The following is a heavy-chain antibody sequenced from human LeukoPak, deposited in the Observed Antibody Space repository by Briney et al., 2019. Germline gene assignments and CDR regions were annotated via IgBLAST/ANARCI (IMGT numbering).Heavy chain of an antibody. V-gene: IGHV3-48*03. CDR1: GFTFSSYE. D-gene: IGHD3-10*01. CDR3: ARVQWTTVRGVTYNWFDP. J-gene: IGHJ5*02. Sequence: GGSLRLSCAASGFTFSSYEMNWVRQAPGKGLEWVSYISSSGSTIYYADSVKGRFTISRDNAKNSLYLQMNSLRAEDTAVYYCARVQWTTVRGVTYNWFDPWGQGTLVTVSS. CDR2: ISSSGSTI.